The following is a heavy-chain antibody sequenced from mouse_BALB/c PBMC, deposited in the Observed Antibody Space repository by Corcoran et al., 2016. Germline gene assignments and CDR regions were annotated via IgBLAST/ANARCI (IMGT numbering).Heavy chain of an antibody. CDR3: AREVPGGYPFDY. Sequence: EVQLQQSGPELVKPGASVKMSCKASGYIFTSYVMHWVKLKPGQGLEWIGYIYPYNDNTKYSEEFKGKATLTSDKSSSTAYMELRSLTSEDSAVYYCAREVPGGYPFDYWGQGTTLTVSS. J-gene: IGHJ2*01. D-gene: IGHD2-2*01. V-gene: IGHV1S136*01. CDR1: GYIFTSYV. CDR2: IYPYNDNT.